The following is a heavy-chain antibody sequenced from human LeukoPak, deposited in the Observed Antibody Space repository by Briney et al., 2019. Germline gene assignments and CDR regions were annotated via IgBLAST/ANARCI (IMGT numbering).Heavy chain of an antibody. J-gene: IGHJ4*02. CDR1: GFTFSGYG. D-gene: IGHD3-22*01. CDR2: IWSDGSNK. Sequence: GGSLRLSCATYGFTFSGYGMHWVRQAPGKGLGWVTVIWSDGSNKYYADSVKGRFTISRDNSKNTLYLQMNSLRAEDAAVYYCVRGYYAGRGHHFEYWGQGTLVTVSS. CDR3: VRGYYAGRGHHFEY. V-gene: IGHV3-33*01.